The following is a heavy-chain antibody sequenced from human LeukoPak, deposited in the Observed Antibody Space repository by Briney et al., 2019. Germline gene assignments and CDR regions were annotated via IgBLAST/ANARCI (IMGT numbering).Heavy chain of an antibody. V-gene: IGHV3-23*01. Sequence: PGGSLRLSCAVSGSTLSTYAMTWVRQAPGKGLEWVSSIVGSSGNTYYADSVKGRFTISGDNSKNTLYLQMSSLRAEDTAVYYCANPAGYFDSSGYDVDYWGQGTLVTVSS. CDR2: IVGSSGNT. J-gene: IGHJ4*02. D-gene: IGHD3-22*01. CDR1: GSTLSTYA. CDR3: ANPAGYFDSSGYDVDY.